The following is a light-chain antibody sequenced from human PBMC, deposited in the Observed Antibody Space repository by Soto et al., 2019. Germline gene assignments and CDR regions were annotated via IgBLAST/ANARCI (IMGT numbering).Light chain of an antibody. CDR2: DVS. CDR1: SSDVGGYNY. Sequence: QSVLTQPASVSGSPGQSXTXSCTGTSSDVGGYNYVSWYQQHPGKAPKLMIYDVSLRPSGVSNRFSGSKSGNTASLTISGLQAEDEADYYCSSYTSSSTLAFGGGTKLTVL. CDR3: SSYTSSSTLA. V-gene: IGLV2-14*01. J-gene: IGLJ2*01.